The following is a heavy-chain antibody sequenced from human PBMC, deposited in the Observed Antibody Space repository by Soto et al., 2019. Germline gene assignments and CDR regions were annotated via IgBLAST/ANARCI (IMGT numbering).Heavy chain of an antibody. Sequence: GSLRLSCAASGFTFSSYAMHWVRQAPGKGLEWVAVISYDGSNKYYADSVKGRFTISRDNSKNTLYLQMNSLRAEDTAVYYCARGRDYDSSGYYRPFDYWGQGTLVTVSS. V-gene: IGHV3-30-3*01. CDR3: ARGRDYDSSGYYRPFDY. CDR2: ISYDGSNK. D-gene: IGHD3-22*01. J-gene: IGHJ4*02. CDR1: GFTFSSYA.